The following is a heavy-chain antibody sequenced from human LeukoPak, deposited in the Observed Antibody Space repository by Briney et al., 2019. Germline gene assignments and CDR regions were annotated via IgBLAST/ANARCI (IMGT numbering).Heavy chain of an antibody. CDR3: VRESVRSGGGSCFEY. V-gene: IGHV3-30*03. D-gene: IGHD2-15*01. Sequence: GASLRLSCAASGFTFSNYGMHWVRQAPGKGLEGVSIITYDGSNKYNADSVKGRFTISRDNSKNTLYLQMNSLRVEDTAVYYFVRESVRSGGGSCFEYWGEGPLVTVSS. CDR1: GFTFSNYG. CDR2: ITYDGSNK. J-gene: IGHJ4*02.